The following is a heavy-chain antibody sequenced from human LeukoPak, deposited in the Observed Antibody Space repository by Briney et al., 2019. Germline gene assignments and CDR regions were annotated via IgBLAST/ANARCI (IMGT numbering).Heavy chain of an antibody. J-gene: IGHJ4*02. CDR1: GFTFSNYA. D-gene: IGHD3-10*01. CDR3: AKDDAWLRFGE. V-gene: IGHV3-23*01. Sequence: GRSLRLSCAASGFTFSNYAMSWVRQTPGKGLEWVSAISGSASSTYHADSVKGRFTISRDNSKNTLYLEVISLTAEDTAVYYCAKDDAWLRFGEWSQGTLVTVSS. CDR2: ISGSASST.